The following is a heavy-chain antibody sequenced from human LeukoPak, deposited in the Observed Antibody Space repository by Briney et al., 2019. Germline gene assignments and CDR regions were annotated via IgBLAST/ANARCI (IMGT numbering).Heavy chain of an antibody. Sequence: ASVKVSCKASGYTFTGYYMHWVRQAPGPGLEWMGWINPNSGGTNYAQKFQGRVTMTRDTSISTAYMELSRLRSDDTAVYYCARVEGIAAAGQAEYFQHWGQGTLVTVSS. D-gene: IGHD6-13*01. CDR1: GYTFTGYY. CDR2: INPNSGGT. CDR3: ARVEGIAAAGQAEYFQH. V-gene: IGHV1-2*02. J-gene: IGHJ1*01.